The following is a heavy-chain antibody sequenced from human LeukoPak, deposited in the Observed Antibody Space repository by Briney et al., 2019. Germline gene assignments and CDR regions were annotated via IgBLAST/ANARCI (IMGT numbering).Heavy chain of an antibody. J-gene: IGHJ4*02. CDR3: AKDLTYESSGSVIDH. V-gene: IGHV3-43*01. Sequence: GGSLRLSCAASGFIFEDYTMHWVRQVPGKTLEWVSLVNWHGTTYYADSLKGRFTISRDNSKDSLYLQMGNLRTEDTAFYYCAKDLTYESSGSVIDHWGLGTLVTVSS. CDR2: VNWHGTT. CDR1: GFIFEDYT. D-gene: IGHD3-22*01.